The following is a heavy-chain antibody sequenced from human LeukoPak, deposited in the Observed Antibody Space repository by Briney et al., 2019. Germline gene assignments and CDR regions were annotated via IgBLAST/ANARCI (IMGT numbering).Heavy chain of an antibody. CDR2: ISGDGGNT. CDR3: AKGLILRSYYFDY. J-gene: IGHJ4*02. Sequence: PGGSLRLSCAASGSTFSNYGMIWVRQAPGKGLEWVSSISGDGGNTFYADSVKGRFTISRDNSKNTLYLQMNSLRAEDTALYFCAKGLILRSYYFDYWGQGTLVTVSS. D-gene: IGHD3-16*01. V-gene: IGHV3-23*01. CDR1: GSTFSNYG.